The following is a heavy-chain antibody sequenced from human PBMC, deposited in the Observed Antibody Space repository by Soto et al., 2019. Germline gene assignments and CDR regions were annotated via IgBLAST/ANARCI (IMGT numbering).Heavy chain of an antibody. Sequence: GGSLRLSCAASGFTLSSYAIHWVRQAQGKGLEWVTVISKGGSNLYFAASVKGRFTISRDNSKNTLYLQMSSLGSEETAVYYCAREVEYTSAFGISSSFDYWGQGTLVTVSS. J-gene: IGHJ4*02. CDR2: ISKGGSNL. CDR3: AREVEYTSAFGISSSFDY. D-gene: IGHD6-19*01. CDR1: GFTLSSYA. V-gene: IGHV3-30-3*01.